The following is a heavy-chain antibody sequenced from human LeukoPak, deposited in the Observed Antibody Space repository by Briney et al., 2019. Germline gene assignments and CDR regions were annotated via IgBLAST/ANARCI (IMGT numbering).Heavy chain of an antibody. D-gene: IGHD2-15*01. CDR3: ARVGKYCSGGSCPASHMDV. CDR1: GFTFSSYW. J-gene: IGHJ6*03. V-gene: IGHV3-7*01. Sequence: PGGSLRLSCAASGFTFSSYWMSWVRQAPGRGLEWVANIKQDGSEKYYVDSVKGRFTISRDDAKNSLYLQMNSLRAEDTAVYYCARVGKYCSGGSCPASHMDVWGKGTTVTVSS. CDR2: IKQDGSEK.